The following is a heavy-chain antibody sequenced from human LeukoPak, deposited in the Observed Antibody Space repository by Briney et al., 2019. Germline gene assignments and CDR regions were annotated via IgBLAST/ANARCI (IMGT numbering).Heavy chain of an antibody. V-gene: IGHV1-69*01. CDR3: ARGLKWLEYFQH. J-gene: IGHJ1*01. CDR1: GGTFSSYA. Sequence: ASVKVSCKASGGTFSSYAISWVRQAPGQGLEWMGGIIPIFGTANYAQKFQGRVTITADESTSTAYMELSSLRSEDTAVYYCARGLKWLEYFQHWGQGTLVTVSS. CDR2: IIPIFGTA. D-gene: IGHD6-19*01.